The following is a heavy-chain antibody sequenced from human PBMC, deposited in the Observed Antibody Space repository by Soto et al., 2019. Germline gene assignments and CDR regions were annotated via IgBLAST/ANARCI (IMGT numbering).Heavy chain of an antibody. CDR1: GFTISTHG. V-gene: IGHV3-33*03. CDR2: IWYDGSNK. J-gene: IGHJ4*02. Sequence: TGRSLRLSCAASGFTISTHGMHWVRQAPGKGLEWLANIWYDGSNKFYAESVKGRFSISKDNSKNTLYLQMSSLRAEDTAVYYCAEATTWNFQFPYWGQGTQVTVSS. CDR3: AEATTWNFQFPY. D-gene: IGHD1-7*01.